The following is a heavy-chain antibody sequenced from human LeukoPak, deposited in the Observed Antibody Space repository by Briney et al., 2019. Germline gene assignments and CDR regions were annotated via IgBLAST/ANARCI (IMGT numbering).Heavy chain of an antibody. D-gene: IGHD2-8*02. J-gene: IGHJ4*02. CDR1: GGSFSGYY. CDR3: ARTLSGAHFDY. Sequence: SETLSLTCAVYGGSFSGYYWSWIRQPPGKGLEWIGEINHSGSTNYNPSLKSRVTISVDTSKNQFSLKLSSATAADTAVYYCARTLSGAHFDYWGQGTLVTVSS. V-gene: IGHV4-34*01. CDR2: INHSGST.